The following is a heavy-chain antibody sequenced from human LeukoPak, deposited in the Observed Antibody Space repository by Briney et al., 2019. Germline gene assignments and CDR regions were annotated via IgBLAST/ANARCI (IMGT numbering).Heavy chain of an antibody. CDR2: ISGSGGST. CDR3: AKDFRYSYGTFDY. CDR1: GFTFSSYA. Sequence: GALRLSCAASGFTFSSYAMSWVRQAPGKGLEWVSAISGSGGSTHYADSVKGRFTISRDNSKNTLYLQMNSLRAEDTAVYYCAKDFRYSYGTFDYWGQGTLVTVSP. J-gene: IGHJ4*02. V-gene: IGHV3-23*01. D-gene: IGHD5-18*01.